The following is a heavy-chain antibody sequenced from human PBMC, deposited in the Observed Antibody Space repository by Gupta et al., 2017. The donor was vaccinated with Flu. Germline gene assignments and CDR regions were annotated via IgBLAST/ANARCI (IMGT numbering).Heavy chain of an antibody. D-gene: IGHD1-26*01. CDR1: GFTFSSYG. CDR2: IWYDGSNK. V-gene: IGHV3-33*01. Sequence: QVQLVESGGGVVQPGRSLRLSCAASGFTFSSYGMHWVRQAPGKGLEWVAVIWYDGSNKYYADSVKGRFTISRDNSKNTLYLQMNSLRAEDTAVYYCARPRQYSGSYHTPPVFDYWGQGTLVTVSS. CDR3: ARPRQYSGSYHTPPVFDY. J-gene: IGHJ4*02.